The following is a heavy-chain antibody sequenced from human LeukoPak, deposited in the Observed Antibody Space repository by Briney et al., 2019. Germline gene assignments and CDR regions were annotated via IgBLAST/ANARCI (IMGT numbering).Heavy chain of an antibody. CDR1: GFTFDDYA. CDR3: AKNPFPKKTQHFWSGYWSSFDY. Sequence: PGGSLRLSCAASGFTFDDYAMHWIRQAPGKGLEWVSGISWNSGSIGYADSVKGRFTISRDNAKNSLYLQMNSLRAEDTALYYCAKNPFPKKTQHFWSGYWSSFDYWGQGTLVTVSS. D-gene: IGHD3-3*02. V-gene: IGHV3-9*01. CDR2: ISWNSGSI. J-gene: IGHJ4*02.